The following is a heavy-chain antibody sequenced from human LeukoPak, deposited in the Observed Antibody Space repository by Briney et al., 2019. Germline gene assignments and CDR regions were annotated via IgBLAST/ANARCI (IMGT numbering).Heavy chain of an antibody. CDR2: ISSSSSYI. V-gene: IGHV3-21*01. CDR1: GFTFNSYS. J-gene: IGHJ4*02. D-gene: IGHD3-22*01. CDR3: ARDQEYYYDSSGKLDY. Sequence: PGGSLRLSCAASGFTFNSYSMNWVRQAPGKGLEWVSSISSSSSYIYYADSVKGRFTISRDNAKNSLYLQMNSLRAEDTAVYYCARDQEYYYDSSGKLDYWGQGTLVTVSS.